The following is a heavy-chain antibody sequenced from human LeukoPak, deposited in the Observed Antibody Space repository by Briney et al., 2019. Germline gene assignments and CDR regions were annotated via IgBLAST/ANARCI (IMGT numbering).Heavy chain of an antibody. D-gene: IGHD3-22*01. CDR3: ARDLEDSSPFGAFDM. CDR1: GFTFSNYG. J-gene: IGHJ3*02. Sequence: GGSLRLSCAASGFTFSNYGMHWVRQVPGKGLEWVAAIWSDGIRKYYADSVKGRLTISRDNSKNTLYLQMNSLRAEDTAVYYCARDLEDSSPFGAFDMWGQGTMVTVSS. CDR2: IWSDGIRK. V-gene: IGHV3-33*01.